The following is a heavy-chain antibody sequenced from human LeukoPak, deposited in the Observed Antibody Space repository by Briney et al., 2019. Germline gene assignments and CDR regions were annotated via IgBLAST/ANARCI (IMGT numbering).Heavy chain of an antibody. V-gene: IGHV3-23*01. D-gene: IGHD1-26*01. CDR1: GFTFNSYA. J-gene: IGHJ5*02. Sequence: GGSLRLSCAASGFTFNSYAMSWVRQAPGQGLEWVSIISGSAYTTHYADSVKGRFTMSRDNSKSTLSLQMNSLRVDDTAVYYCAKCSVAFSGTGCPSGFDPWGQGTLVTVSS. CDR3: AKCSVAFSGTGCPSGFDP. CDR2: ISGSAYTT.